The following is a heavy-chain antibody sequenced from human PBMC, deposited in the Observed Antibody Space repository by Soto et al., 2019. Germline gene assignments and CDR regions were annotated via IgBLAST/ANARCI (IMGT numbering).Heavy chain of an antibody. CDR2: ISAYNGNT. CDR3: ARDLGPLGIRLWQYYYYYGMDV. J-gene: IGHJ6*02. V-gene: IGHV1-18*01. CDR1: GYTFTSYG. Sequence: RASVKVSCKASGYTFTSYGISWVRQAPGQGLEWMGWISAYNGNTNYAQKLQGRVTMTTDTSTSTAYMELRSLRSDDTAVYYCARDLGPLGIRLWQYYYYYGMDVWGQGTTVTVSS. D-gene: IGHD5-18*01.